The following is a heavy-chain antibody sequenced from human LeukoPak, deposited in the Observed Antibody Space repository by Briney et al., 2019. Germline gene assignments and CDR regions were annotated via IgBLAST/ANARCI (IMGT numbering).Heavy chain of an antibody. CDR3: ARFGAGGSGSYFSYYYGMDV. CDR2: INLSGST. J-gene: IGHJ6*04. Sequence: SETLSLTCAVYGGSFSGYYWSWIRQPPGKGLEWIGEINLSGSTNYNPSLKSRVTISVDTSKNQFSLKLSSVTAADTAVYYCARFGAGGSGSYFSYYYGMDVWGKGTTVTVSS. D-gene: IGHD3-10*01. CDR1: GGSFSGYY. V-gene: IGHV4-34*01.